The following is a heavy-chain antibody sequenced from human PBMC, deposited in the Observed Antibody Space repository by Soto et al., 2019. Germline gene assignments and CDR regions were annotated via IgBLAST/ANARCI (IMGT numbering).Heavy chain of an antibody. CDR3: ARSGQLHPTPYYYGMDV. J-gene: IGHJ6*02. CDR1: GYTFTGYY. CDR2: INPNSGGT. Sequence: ASVEVSCKASGYTFTGYYMHWVRQAPGQGLEWMGWINPNSGGTNYAQKFQGWVTMTRDTSISTAYMELSRLRSDDTAVYYCARSGQLHPTPYYYGMDVWGQGTTVTVSS. D-gene: IGHD1-26*01. V-gene: IGHV1-2*04.